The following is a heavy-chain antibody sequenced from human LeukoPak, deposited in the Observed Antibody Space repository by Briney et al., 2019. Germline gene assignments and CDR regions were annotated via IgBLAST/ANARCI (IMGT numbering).Heavy chain of an antibody. CDR3: AKDHGTNVYDPFDY. V-gene: IGHV3-23*01. J-gene: IGHJ4*02. CDR1: GFNFRNHA. D-gene: IGHD2-8*01. CDR2: ISNGGAGT. Sequence: PGESLRLSCAASGFNFRNHAMSWVRQAPGKGLEWVSVISNGGAGTYYADSVKGRFTISRDNSKSTLYLQMSSLRAEDTAVYYCAKDHGTNVYDPFDYWGQGTLVTVSS.